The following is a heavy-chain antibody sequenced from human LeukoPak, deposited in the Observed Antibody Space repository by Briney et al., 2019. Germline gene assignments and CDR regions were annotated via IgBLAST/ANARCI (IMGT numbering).Heavy chain of an antibody. V-gene: IGHV3-64D*06. Sequence: PGGSLRLSCSASGFTFSSYAMHWVRQAPGKGLEYVSAISSNGGSTYYADSVKGRFTISRDNSKNTLYLQMSSLRAEDTAVYYCVKVTYYYGSGGYSYDYWGQGTLVTVSS. D-gene: IGHD3-10*01. CDR3: VKVTYYYGSGGYSYDY. J-gene: IGHJ4*02. CDR2: ISSNGGST. CDR1: GFTFSSYA.